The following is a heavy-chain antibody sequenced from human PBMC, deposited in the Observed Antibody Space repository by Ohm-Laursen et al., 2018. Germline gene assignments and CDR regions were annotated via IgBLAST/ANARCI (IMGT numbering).Heavy chain of an antibody. CDR3: AKDLLAAPDYYGMDV. CDR1: GFTFSSYG. CDR2: ISYDGSNK. J-gene: IGHJ6*02. D-gene: IGHD6-13*01. V-gene: IGHV3-30*18. Sequence: SLRLSCAASGFTFSSYGMHWVRQAPGKGLEWVAVISYDGSNKYYADSVKGRFTISRDNARSSLDLQMNSLRVEDTALYYCAKDLLAAPDYYGMDVWGQGTTVTVSS.